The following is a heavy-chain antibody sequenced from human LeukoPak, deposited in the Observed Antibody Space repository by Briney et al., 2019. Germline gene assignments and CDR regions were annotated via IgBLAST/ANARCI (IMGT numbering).Heavy chain of an antibody. CDR1: GFTFSNYG. Sequence: GGSLRLSCAASGFTFSNYGMSWVRQAPGKGLEWISAISGSGGTTYYADSVKGRFTISRDNSKNTLYLQMNSLRAEDTAVYYCSRSRPKFKDFDYWGQGTLVTVSS. CDR3: SRSRPKFKDFDY. J-gene: IGHJ4*02. V-gene: IGHV3-23*01. CDR2: ISGSGGTT.